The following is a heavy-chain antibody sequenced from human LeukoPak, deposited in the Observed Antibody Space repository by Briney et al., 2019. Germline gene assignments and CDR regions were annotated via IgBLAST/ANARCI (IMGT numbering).Heavy chain of an antibody. D-gene: IGHD6-13*01. CDR2: ISYDGSNK. CDR1: GFTSRTYG. J-gene: IGHJ1*01. V-gene: IGHV3-30*18. CDR3: AKDLRAAGTEYFQH. Sequence: QTGGSLRLSCAASGFTSRTYGMHWVRQAPGKGLEWVAVISYDGSNKWYADSVKGRFIISRDNSKNKLYLQMNSLRAEDTAVYYCAKDLRAAGTEYFQHWGQGTLVTVSS.